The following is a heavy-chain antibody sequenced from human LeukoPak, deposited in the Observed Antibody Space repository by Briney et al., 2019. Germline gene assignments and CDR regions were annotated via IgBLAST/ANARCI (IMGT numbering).Heavy chain of an antibody. V-gene: IGHV3-11*05. Sequence: GGSLRLSCAASGFTFSDYYMSWIRQAPGKGLEWVSYISSRSSYTNYADSVKGRFTISRDNGKNSVLLQMNSLRAEDTAVYYCARGGFGSSEPNNVAFDIWGQGTMVTVSS. CDR1: GFTFSDYY. CDR2: ISSRSSYT. D-gene: IGHD1/OR15-1a*01. CDR3: ARGGFGSSEPNNVAFDI. J-gene: IGHJ3*02.